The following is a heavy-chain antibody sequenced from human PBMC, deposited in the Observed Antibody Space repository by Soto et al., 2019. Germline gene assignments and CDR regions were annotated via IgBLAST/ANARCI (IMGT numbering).Heavy chain of an antibody. CDR3: AKSYSSNWYDYFDY. Sequence: GGSLRLSCAASEFTFSTYAMSWVRQAPGKGLEWVSAISGSGGSTYYADSVKGRFTISRDTSKNTLYLKMNSLRAEDTALYYCAKSYSSNWYDYFDYWGQGTLVTVSS. CDR1: EFTFSTYA. J-gene: IGHJ4*02. D-gene: IGHD6-13*01. V-gene: IGHV3-23*01. CDR2: ISGSGGST.